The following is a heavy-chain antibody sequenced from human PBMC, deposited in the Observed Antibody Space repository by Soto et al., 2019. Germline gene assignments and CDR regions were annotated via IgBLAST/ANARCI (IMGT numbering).Heavy chain of an antibody. CDR1: GGSISSPNL. D-gene: IGHD2-21*02. CDR3: AREGVTRNYYYYGMDV. Sequence: SETLSVTCAGSGGSISSPNLWTWVRQPPGKGLEWIGEIYHIGSTTFNPSLKSRVTVSVDKSKNHFSLKLSSVTAADTAVYYCAREGVTRNYYYYGMDVWGQGTTVT. CDR2: IYHIGST. J-gene: IGHJ6*02. V-gene: IGHV4-4*02.